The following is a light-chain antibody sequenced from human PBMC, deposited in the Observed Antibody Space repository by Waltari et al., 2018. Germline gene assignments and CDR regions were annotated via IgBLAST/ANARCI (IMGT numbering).Light chain of an antibody. Sequence: QSALTQPASVSGSLGQSFTISCTGTYRDVGTYNLVSWYQQHPGKAPKLLIFDVTARPSGVSNHFSGSKSGNTASLTISGLQAEDEADYYCCSYAGNFIWVFGGGTKLTVL. CDR2: DVT. J-gene: IGLJ3*02. CDR3: CSYAGNFIWV. CDR1: YRDVGTYNL. V-gene: IGLV2-23*02.